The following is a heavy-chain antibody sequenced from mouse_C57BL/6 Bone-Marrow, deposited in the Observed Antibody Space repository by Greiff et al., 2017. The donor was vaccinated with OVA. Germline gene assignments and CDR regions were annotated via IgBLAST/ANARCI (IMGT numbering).Heavy chain of an antibody. CDR3: TRGLWPYYAMDY. J-gene: IGHJ4*01. V-gene: IGHV1-5*01. CDR2: IYPGNSDT. D-gene: IGHD1-1*02. CDR1: GYTFTSYW. Sequence: VQLQQSGTVLARPGASVKMSCKTSGYTFTSYWMHWVKQRPGQGLEWIGAIYPGNSDTSYNPKFKGKAKLTAVTSASTAYMELSSLTNEDSAVYYCTRGLWPYYAMDYWGQGTSVTVSS.